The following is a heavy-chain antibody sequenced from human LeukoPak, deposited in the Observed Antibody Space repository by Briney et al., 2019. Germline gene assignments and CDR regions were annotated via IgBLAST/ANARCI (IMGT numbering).Heavy chain of an antibody. D-gene: IGHD3-3*01. CDR3: ARAGITIFGVAPPGY. V-gene: IGHV3-64*01. CDR2: ISSNGGST. J-gene: IGHJ4*02. CDR1: GFTFSSYA. Sequence: GGSLGLSCAASGFTFSSYAMHWVRQAPGKGLEYVSAISSNGGSTYYANSVKGRFTISRDNSKNTLYLQMGSLRAEDMAVYYCARAGITIFGVAPPGYWGQGTLVTVSS.